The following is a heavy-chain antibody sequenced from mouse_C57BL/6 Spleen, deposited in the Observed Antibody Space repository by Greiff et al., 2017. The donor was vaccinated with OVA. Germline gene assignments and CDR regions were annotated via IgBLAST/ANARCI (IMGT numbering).Heavy chain of an antibody. V-gene: IGHV1-18*01. Sequence: SGPELVKPGASVKIPCKASGYTFTDYNMDWVKQSHGKSLEWIGDINPNTGGTIYNQKFKGKATLTVDKSSSTAYMELRSLTSEDTAVYYCARWSGNWNFDVWGTGTTVTVSS. CDR3: ARWSGNWNFDV. D-gene: IGHD1-3*01. CDR1: GYTFTDYN. CDR2: INPNTGGT. J-gene: IGHJ1*03.